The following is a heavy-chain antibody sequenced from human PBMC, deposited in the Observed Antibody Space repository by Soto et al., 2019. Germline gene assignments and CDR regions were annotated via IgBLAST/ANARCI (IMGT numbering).Heavy chain of an antibody. J-gene: IGHJ6*02. CDR2: IKQDGSEK. CDR1: GFTFSSYW. CDR3: ARDPVLNYYYYYGMDV. Sequence: GGSLRLSCAASGFTFSSYWMSWVRQAPGKGLEWVANIKQDGSEKYYVDSVKGRFTISRDNAKNSLYLQMNSLRAEDTAVYYCARDPVLNYYYYYGMDVWGQGTTVTVSS. V-gene: IGHV3-7*05.